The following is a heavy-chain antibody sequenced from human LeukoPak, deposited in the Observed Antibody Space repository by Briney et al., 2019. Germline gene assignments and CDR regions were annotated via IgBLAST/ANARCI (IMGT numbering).Heavy chain of an antibody. V-gene: IGHV3-21*01. CDR2: ISSSSSYI. CDR1: GFTFSSYS. Sequence: GGSLRLSCAASGFTFSSYSMNWVRQAPGKGLEGVSSISSSSSYIYYADSVKGRFTVSRDNAKNSLYLQMNSLRAEDTAVYYCARAVPVTTGDYWGQGTLVTVSS. J-gene: IGHJ4*02. D-gene: IGHD4-11*01. CDR3: ARAVPVTTGDY.